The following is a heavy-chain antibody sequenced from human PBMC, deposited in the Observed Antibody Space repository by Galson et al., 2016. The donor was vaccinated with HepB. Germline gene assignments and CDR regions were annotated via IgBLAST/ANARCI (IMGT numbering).Heavy chain of an antibody. Sequence: SVKVSCKASGYTFTTSGISWVRQAPGQGLEWMGWISTYSGNTKYAQKFQGGPTLTTDSPTSTAYMELRSLRFDDTALYYFARDVQYRFDSWGQGTLVTVSS. D-gene: IGHD2/OR15-2a*01. CDR3: ARDVQYRFDS. CDR1: GYTFTTSG. J-gene: IGHJ4*02. CDR2: ISTYSGNT. V-gene: IGHV1-18*01.